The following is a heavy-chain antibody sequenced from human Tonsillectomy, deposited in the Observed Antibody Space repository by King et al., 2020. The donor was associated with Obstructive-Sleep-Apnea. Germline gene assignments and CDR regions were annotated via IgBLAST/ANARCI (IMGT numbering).Heavy chain of an antibody. CDR3: AKDMGGGPAANFDY. V-gene: IGHV3-23*01. CDR1: GFTFSKFA. D-gene: IGHD2-2*01. Sequence: VQLLESGGGLVQPGGSLRLSCAASGFTFSKFAMSWVRQAPGRGLEWVSAISDSTAGTGSYYADSVKGRFTLSRDNSKNTLYLHMNSLRADDTALYYCAKDMGGGPAANFDYWGQGTLVTVSS. CDR2: ISDSTAGTGS. J-gene: IGHJ4*02.